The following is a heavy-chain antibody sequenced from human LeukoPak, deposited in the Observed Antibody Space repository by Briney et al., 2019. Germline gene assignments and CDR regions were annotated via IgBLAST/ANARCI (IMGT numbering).Heavy chain of an antibody. V-gene: IGHV3-30-3*01. CDR2: ISYDGSNK. D-gene: IGHD3-10*01. Sequence: PGGSLRLSCAASGFTFSNYGMHWVRQAPGKGLEWVAVISYDGSNKYYADSVQGRFTISRDTSLNTVYLQMNSLRVEDTAVYYCATDYGSGIHWGQGTLVTVSS. CDR3: ATDYGSGIH. J-gene: IGHJ4*02. CDR1: GFTFSNYG.